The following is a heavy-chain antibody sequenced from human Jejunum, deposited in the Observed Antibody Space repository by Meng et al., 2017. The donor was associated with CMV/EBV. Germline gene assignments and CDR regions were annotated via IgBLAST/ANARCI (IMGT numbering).Heavy chain of an antibody. D-gene: IGHD3-3*01. CDR2: IYPGDSDT. Sequence: SGIPWLRQMPGRGLEWLVIIYPGDSDTRYSPSFQGQVTISADESTNSAYLQWRSLKASDTAIYYCARGASHYDFWRAYYANNPFDYWGQGTLVTVSS. CDR3: ARGASHYDFWRAYYANNPFDY. J-gene: IGHJ4*02. CDR1: SG. V-gene: IGHV5-51*01.